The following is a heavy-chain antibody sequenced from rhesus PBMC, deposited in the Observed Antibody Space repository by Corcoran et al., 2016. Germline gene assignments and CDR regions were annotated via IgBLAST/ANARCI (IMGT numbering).Heavy chain of an antibody. Sequence: EVQLVQSGAEVKKPGASVKISCKAPGYTFTDTSLHWVRPALGTGLEWMGRDDPEDGEAIHEQKFLDRVTITADTSTDTAYMELSSLRSEDTAVYYCATVGTGTDGYFDVWGPGTPITISS. CDR2: DDPEDGEA. CDR3: ATVGTGTDGYFDV. CDR1: GYTFTDTS. V-gene: IGHV1-111*02. J-gene: IGHJ2*01. D-gene: IGHD1-26*01.